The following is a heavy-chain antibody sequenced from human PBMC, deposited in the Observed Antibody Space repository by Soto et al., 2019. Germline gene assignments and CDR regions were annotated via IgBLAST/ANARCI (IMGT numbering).Heavy chain of an antibody. CDR3: ARVRAVAGTQWFDT. D-gene: IGHD6-19*01. Sequence: SETLSLTCTVSGGSISSYYWSWIRQPPGKGLEWIGYIYYSGSTNYNPSLKSRVTISVDMSKNQFSLKLSSVTAADTAVYYCARVRAVAGTQWFDTWGQGTLVTVSS. V-gene: IGHV4-59*01. CDR1: GGSISSYY. J-gene: IGHJ5*02. CDR2: IYYSGST.